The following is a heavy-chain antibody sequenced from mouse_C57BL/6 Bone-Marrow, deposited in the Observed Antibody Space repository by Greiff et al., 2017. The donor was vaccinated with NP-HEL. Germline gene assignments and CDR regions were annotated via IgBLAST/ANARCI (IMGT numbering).Heavy chain of an antibody. V-gene: IGHV5-16*01. CDR2: INYDGSGT. J-gene: IGHJ4*01. CDR3: AREGGLRRRTYAMDY. D-gene: IGHD2-4*01. Sequence: EVRLVESEGGLVQPGSSMNLSCTTSGFTFSDYYMAWVRQVPEKGLDWVANINYDGSGTSYRDPLKSRFIISRDNAKNILYLQMSSLKSEDTATYYCAREGGLRRRTYAMDYWGQGTSVTVSS. CDR1: GFTFSDYY.